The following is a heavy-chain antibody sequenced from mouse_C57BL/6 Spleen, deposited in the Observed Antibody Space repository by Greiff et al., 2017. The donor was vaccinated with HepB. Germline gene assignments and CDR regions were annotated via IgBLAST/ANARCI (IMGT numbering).Heavy chain of an antibody. V-gene: IGHV1-59*01. CDR2: IDPSDSYT. D-gene: IGHD3-2*02. Sequence: VQLQQPGAELVRPGTSVKLSCKASGYTFTSYWMHWVKQRPGQGLEWIGVIDPSDSYTNYNQKFKGKATLTVDTSSSTAYLQLSSLTSEDSAVYYCARFRAAQAYYFDYWGQGTTLTVSS. CDR1: GYTFTSYW. J-gene: IGHJ2*01. CDR3: ARFRAAQAYYFDY.